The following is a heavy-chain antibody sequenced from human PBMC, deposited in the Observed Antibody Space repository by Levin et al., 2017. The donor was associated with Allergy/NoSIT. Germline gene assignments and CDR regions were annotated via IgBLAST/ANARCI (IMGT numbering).Heavy chain of an antibody. CDR3: ARDRRVGGNDAFDI. V-gene: IGHV3-30-3*01. J-gene: IGHJ3*02. CDR1: GFTFSNYA. CDR2: ISYDGNNK. Sequence: GGSLRLSCAASGFTFSNYAMHWVRQAPGKGLEWVAVISYDGNNKYYADSVKGRFTISRDNSKNTLHLQMNSLRAEDTAVYYCARDRRVGGNDAFDIWGQGTVVTVSS. D-gene: IGHD3-16*01.